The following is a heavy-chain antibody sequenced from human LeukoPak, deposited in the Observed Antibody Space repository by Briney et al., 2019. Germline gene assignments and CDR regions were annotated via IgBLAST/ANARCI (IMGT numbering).Heavy chain of an antibody. D-gene: IGHD6-13*01. CDR3: AKGHDTSTWYGNWSDP. CDR2: ISSDGSSE. V-gene: IGHV3-30*18. J-gene: IGHJ5*02. Sequence: PGGSLRLSCGASGFTFSTYAMHWVRQTPDKELEWVAVISSDGSSENYADSVKGRFTITRDNSKNTLYLRMNNLTPEDTAVYYCAKGHDTSTWYGNWSDPWGQGTLVTVSS. CDR1: GFTFSTYA.